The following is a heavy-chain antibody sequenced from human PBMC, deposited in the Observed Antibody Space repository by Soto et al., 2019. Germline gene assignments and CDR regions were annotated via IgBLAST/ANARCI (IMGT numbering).Heavy chain of an antibody. Sequence: PGGSLRLSCAASGFTFSDYYMSWIRQAPGKGLEWVSYISSSGSTIYYADSVKGRFTISRDNAKNSLYLQMNSLRAEDTAVYYCARLIMGATIAFYFDYWGQGTLVTVSS. CDR2: ISSSGSTI. CDR1: GFTFSDYY. CDR3: ARLIMGATIAFYFDY. V-gene: IGHV3-11*01. D-gene: IGHD1-26*01. J-gene: IGHJ4*02.